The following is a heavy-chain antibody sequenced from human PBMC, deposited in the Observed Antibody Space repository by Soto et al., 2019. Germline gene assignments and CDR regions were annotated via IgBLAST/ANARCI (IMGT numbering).Heavy chain of an antibody. CDR3: AIKRHGGDIFDY. J-gene: IGHJ4*02. Sequence: GGSLRLSCAASEFTFSSYGMQWVRQAPGKGLEWVAVISYDGSNKYYADSVKGRFTISRDNSKNTLYLQMNSLRAEDTAVYYGAIKRHGGDIFDYWGQGTLVTVSS. V-gene: IGHV3-30*03. CDR1: EFTFSSYG. D-gene: IGHD3-16*01. CDR2: ISYDGSNK.